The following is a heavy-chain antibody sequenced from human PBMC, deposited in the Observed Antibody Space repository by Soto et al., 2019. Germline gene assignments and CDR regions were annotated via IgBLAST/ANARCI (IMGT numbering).Heavy chain of an antibody. CDR1: GFTFTSSA. CDR3: AADTYGVRGYYYYYGMDV. D-gene: IGHD3-10*01. Sequence: ASVKVSCKASGFTFTSSAVQWVRQARGQRLEWIGWIVVGSGNTNYAQKFQERVTITRDMSTSTAYMELSSLGSEDTAVYYCAADTYGVRGYYYYYGMDVWGQGTTVTVSS. J-gene: IGHJ6*02. V-gene: IGHV1-58*01. CDR2: IVVGSGNT.